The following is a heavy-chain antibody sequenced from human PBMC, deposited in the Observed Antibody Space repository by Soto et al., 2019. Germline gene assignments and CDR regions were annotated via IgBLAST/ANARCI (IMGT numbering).Heavy chain of an antibody. CDR3: AREVYCSSTSCPSDYYGMDV. CDR1: GYTFTGYY. Sequence: QVQLVQSGAEVKKPGASVKVSCKASGYTFTGYYMHWVRQAPGQGLEWMGWINPNSGGTNYAQKFQGWVTMTRDTSISRAYMELSRLRSDDTAVYYCAREVYCSSTSCPSDYYGMDVWGQGTTVTVSS. CDR2: INPNSGGT. D-gene: IGHD2-2*01. V-gene: IGHV1-2*04. J-gene: IGHJ6*02.